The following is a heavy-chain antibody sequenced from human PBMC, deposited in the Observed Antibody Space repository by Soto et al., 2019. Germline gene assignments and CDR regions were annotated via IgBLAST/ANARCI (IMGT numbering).Heavy chain of an antibody. CDR1: GYGFTTYG. CDR2: ISAHNGNT. V-gene: IGHV1-18*01. Sequence: QVHLVQSGAEVKKPGASVKVSCKGSGYGFTTYGITWVRQAPGQGLEWMAWISAHNGNTNYAQKLQGRVTVTRDTPTSTAYMELRSLRPDDTAVYYCARGRYGDYWGQGALVTVSS. CDR3: ARGRYGDY. J-gene: IGHJ4*02. D-gene: IGHD1-1*01.